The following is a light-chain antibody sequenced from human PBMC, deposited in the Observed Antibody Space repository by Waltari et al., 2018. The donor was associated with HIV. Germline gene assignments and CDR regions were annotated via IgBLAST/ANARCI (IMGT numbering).Light chain of an antibody. CDR3: QQYNNWPPNT. CDR2: GAS. CDR1: QSVSTN. J-gene: IGKJ4*01. Sequence: EIVMTQSTATLSVSPGDSATLSCRASQSVSTNLAWYQQKPGQAPRLLIYGASTRATGLPARFSGSGSGTEFSLTISSLQSEDFAVYYCQQYNNWPPNTFGGGTKVEIK. V-gene: IGKV3-15*01.